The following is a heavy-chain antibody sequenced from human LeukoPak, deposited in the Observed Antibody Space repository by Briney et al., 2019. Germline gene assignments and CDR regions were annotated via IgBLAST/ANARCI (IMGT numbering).Heavy chain of an antibody. CDR1: GYTFTSYY. J-gene: IGHJ3*02. CDR2: INPSGGST. Sequence: ASVKVSCKASGYTFTSYYMHWVRQAPGQGLEWMGIINPSGGSTSYAQKFQGRVTMTRDMSTSTVYMELSSLRSEDTAVYYCARDIQPKLDTAMVKRKADAFDIWGQGTMVTVSS. D-gene: IGHD5-18*01. CDR3: ARDIQPKLDTAMVKRKADAFDI. V-gene: IGHV1-46*01.